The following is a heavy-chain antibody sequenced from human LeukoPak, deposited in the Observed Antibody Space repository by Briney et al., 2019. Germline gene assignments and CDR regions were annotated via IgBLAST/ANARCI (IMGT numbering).Heavy chain of an antibody. V-gene: IGHV3-48*01. CDR3: LGGLWSGYSDYMDV. Sequence: GGPLRLSCAASGFTFSSYSMNWVRQAPGKGLEWVSYISSSSSTIYYADSVKGRFTISRDNAKNSLYLQMNSLKTEDTAVYYCLGGLWSGYSDYMDVWGKGTTVTVSS. J-gene: IGHJ6*03. CDR2: ISSSSSTI. D-gene: IGHD3-3*01. CDR1: GFTFSSYS.